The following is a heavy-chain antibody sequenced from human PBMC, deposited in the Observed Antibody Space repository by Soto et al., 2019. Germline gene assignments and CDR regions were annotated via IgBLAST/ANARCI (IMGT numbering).Heavy chain of an antibody. CDR1: GGSISSYY. Sequence: SETLSLTCTVSGGSISSYYWSWIRQPPGKGLEWIGYIYYSGSTNYNPSLKSRVTISVGTSKNQFSLKLSSVTAADTAVYYCARDFHYYYGSGGSWFDPWGQGTLVTVSS. D-gene: IGHD3-10*01. CDR3: ARDFHYYYGSGGSWFDP. J-gene: IGHJ5*02. V-gene: IGHV4-59*01. CDR2: IYYSGST.